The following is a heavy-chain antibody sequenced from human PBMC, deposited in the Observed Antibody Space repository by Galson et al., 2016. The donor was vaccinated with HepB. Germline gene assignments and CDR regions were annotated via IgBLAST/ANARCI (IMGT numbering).Heavy chain of an antibody. D-gene: IGHD2-2*01. Sequence: LRLSCAASGFTFSSYGMHWVRQAPGKGLEWVAVIWYDGSNKYYADSVKGRFTISRDNSKNTLYLQMSSLRAEDTAVYYCARVGVPAAMGFRVYYFDYWGQGTLVTVSS. CDR2: IWYDGSNK. CDR3: ARVGVPAAMGFRVYYFDY. J-gene: IGHJ4*02. V-gene: IGHV3-33*01. CDR1: GFTFSSYG.